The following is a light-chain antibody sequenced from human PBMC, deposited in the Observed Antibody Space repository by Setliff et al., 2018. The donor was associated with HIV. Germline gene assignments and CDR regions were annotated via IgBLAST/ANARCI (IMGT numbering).Light chain of an antibody. V-gene: IGLV1-47*01. CDR2: KND. CDR3: AAWDDSLNVV. Sequence: VLTQPPSASATPGQRVTISCSGNTSNIGTNDVYWYQQVPGTAPKLLIYKNDQRPSGVPDRFSGSKSGTSASLAISGLQSGDEADYYCAAWDDSLNVVFGTGTKVTVL. CDR1: TSNIGTND. J-gene: IGLJ1*01.